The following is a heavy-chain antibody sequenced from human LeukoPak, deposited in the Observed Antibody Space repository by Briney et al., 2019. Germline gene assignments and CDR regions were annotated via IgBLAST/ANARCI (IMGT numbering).Heavy chain of an antibody. D-gene: IGHD6-13*01. CDR3: ARVPASLIAAAGSRGDY. V-gene: IGHV1-18*01. CDR2: ISAYNGNT. J-gene: IGHJ4*02. CDR1: GYTFTGYG. Sequence: ASVKVSCKASGYTFTGYGISWVRQAPGQGLEWMGWISAYNGNTNYAQKLQGRVTMTTDTSTSTAYMELRSLRSDDTAVYYCARVPASLIAAAGSRGDYWGQGTLVTVSS.